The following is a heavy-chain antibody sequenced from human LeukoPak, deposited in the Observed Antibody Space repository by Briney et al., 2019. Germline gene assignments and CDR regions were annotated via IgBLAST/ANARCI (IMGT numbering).Heavy chain of an antibody. D-gene: IGHD5-18*01. Sequence: GGSLRLSCAASGSTFSSYSMNWVRQAPGKGLEWVSSISSSSSYIYYADSVKGRFTISRDNAKNSLYLQMNSLRAEDTAVYYCARDTAMVTMPKEFDYWGQGTLVTVSS. CDR2: ISSSSSYI. CDR1: GSTFSSYS. CDR3: ARDTAMVTMPKEFDY. J-gene: IGHJ4*02. V-gene: IGHV3-21*01.